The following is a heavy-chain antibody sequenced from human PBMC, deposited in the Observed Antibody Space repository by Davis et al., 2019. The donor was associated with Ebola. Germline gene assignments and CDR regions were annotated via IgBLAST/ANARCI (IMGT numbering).Heavy chain of an antibody. CDR2: ISGDGGST. J-gene: IGHJ4*02. V-gene: IGHV3-43*02. CDR3: ARGIFKYYFDY. Sequence: PGGSLRLSCAASEFTFDDYAMHWVRQAPGKGLEWVSLISGDGGSTYYADSVKGRFTISRDNSKNTLYLQMNSLRAEDTAVYYCARGIFKYYFDYWGQGTLVTVSS. D-gene: IGHD2/OR15-2a*01. CDR1: EFTFDDYA.